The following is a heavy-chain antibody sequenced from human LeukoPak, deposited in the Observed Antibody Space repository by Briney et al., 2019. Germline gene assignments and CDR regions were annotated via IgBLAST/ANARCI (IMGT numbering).Heavy chain of an antibody. CDR1: GFTFSSYW. CDR2: INTDGSST. V-gene: IGHV3-74*01. Sequence: GGSLRLSCAASGFTFSSYWMHWVRQAPGKRLVWVSRINTDGSSTSYADSVKGRFTISRDNAKNTLYLQMNSLRAEDTAVYYCARAVAGPEGWFDPWGQGTLVTVSS. J-gene: IGHJ5*02. CDR3: ARAVAGPEGWFDP. D-gene: IGHD6-19*01.